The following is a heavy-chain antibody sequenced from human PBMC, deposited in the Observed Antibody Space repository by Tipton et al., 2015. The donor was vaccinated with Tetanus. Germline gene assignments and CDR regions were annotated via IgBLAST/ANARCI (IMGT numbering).Heavy chain of an antibody. CDR3: VRDGGSSGWLAY. CDR1: GGSVSSGSHY. J-gene: IGHJ4*02. D-gene: IGHD6-19*01. V-gene: IGHV3-53*01. CDR2: MYSGGDT. Sequence: LSLTCTVFGGSVSSGSHYMSWVRQAPGKGLEWVSVMYSGGDTYYVDSVKGRFSISRDNAKNTLYLQMNSLRVEDTAVYYCVRDGGSSGWLAYWGQGTLVTVSS.